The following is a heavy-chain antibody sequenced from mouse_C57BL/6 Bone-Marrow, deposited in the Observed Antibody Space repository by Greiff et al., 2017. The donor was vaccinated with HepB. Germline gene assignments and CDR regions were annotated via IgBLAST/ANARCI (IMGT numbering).Heavy chain of an antibody. J-gene: IGHJ2*01. Sequence: QVQLQQSGAELARPGASVKLSCKASGYTFTSYGISWVKQRTGQGLEWIGEIYPRSGNTYYNEKFKGKATLTADKSSSTAYMELRSLTSEDSAVYFCARSFGSREFYYFDYWGQGTTLTVSS. D-gene: IGHD1-1*01. CDR2: IYPRSGNT. CDR3: ARSFGSREFYYFDY. V-gene: IGHV1-81*01. CDR1: GYTFTSYG.